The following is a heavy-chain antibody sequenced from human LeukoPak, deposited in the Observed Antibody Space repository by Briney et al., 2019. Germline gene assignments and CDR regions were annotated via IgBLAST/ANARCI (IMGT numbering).Heavy chain of an antibody. CDR2: TYYRSKWYN. D-gene: IGHD4-17*01. V-gene: IGHV6-1*01. CDR1: GDSVSSNSVT. CDR3: ARHQFYGDYGFDY. J-gene: IGHJ4*02. Sequence: SQTLSLTCSISGDSVSSNSVTWNWIRQSPSRGLEWLGRTYYRSKWYNDYAVSVKSRITINPDTSKNQFSLQLNSVTPEDTAVYYCARHQFYGDYGFDYWGQGTLVTVSS.